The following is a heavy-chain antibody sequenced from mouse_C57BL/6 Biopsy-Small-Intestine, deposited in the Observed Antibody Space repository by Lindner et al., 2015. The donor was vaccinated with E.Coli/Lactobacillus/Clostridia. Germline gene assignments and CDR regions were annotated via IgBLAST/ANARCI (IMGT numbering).Heavy chain of an antibody. D-gene: IGHD2-4*01. Sequence: VQLQESGAELARPGASVKLSCKASGYTFTSYGISWVKQRTGQGLEWIGDIYFGSGSTNYNEKFKSKATLTVDTSSSTAYMQLSSLTSEDSAVYYCAYYDYDEGFAYWGQGTLVTVSA. CDR3: AYYDYDEGFAY. J-gene: IGHJ3*01. CDR1: GYTFTSYG. V-gene: IGHV1-81*01. CDR2: IYFGSGST.